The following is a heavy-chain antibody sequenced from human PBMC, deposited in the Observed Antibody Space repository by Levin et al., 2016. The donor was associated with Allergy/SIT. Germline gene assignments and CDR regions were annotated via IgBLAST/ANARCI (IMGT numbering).Heavy chain of an antibody. D-gene: IGHD3-22*01. Sequence: WIRQPPGKGLEWVSYISSSSSTIYYADSVKGRFTISRDNAKNSLYLQMNSLRAEDTAVYYCARDMGEDYYDSSGYLDAFDIWGQGTMVTVSS. V-gene: IGHV3-48*01. CDR3: ARDMGEDYYDSSGYLDAFDI. CDR2: ISSSSSTI. J-gene: IGHJ3*02.